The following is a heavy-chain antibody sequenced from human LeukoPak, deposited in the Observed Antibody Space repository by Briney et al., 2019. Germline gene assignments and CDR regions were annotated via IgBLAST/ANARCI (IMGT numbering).Heavy chain of an antibody. CDR3: AKVGCSSTSCRPFDY. D-gene: IGHD2-2*01. J-gene: IGHJ4*02. V-gene: IGHV3-23*01. CDR1: GFTFNSYA. Sequence: GGSLRLSCAASGFTFNSYAMSWVRQAPGKGLEWVSAISGSGGSTYYADSVKGRFTISRDNSKNTLYLQMNSLRAEDTAVYYCAKVGCSSTSCRPFDYWGQGTLVTVSS. CDR2: ISGSGGST.